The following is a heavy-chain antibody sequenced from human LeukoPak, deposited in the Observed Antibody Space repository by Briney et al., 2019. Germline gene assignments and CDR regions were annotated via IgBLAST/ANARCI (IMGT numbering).Heavy chain of an antibody. CDR2: IYTSGST. J-gene: IGHJ6*03. CDR3: ARVYDFWSGNLYNYYYMDV. CDR1: GGSISSYY. D-gene: IGHD3-3*01. V-gene: IGHV4-4*07. Sequence: SETLSLTCTVSGGSISSYYWSWIRQPAGKGLEWIGRIYTSGSTNYNPSPKSRVTISVDKSKNQFSLKLSSVTAADTAVYYCARVYDFWSGNLYNYYYMDVWGKGTTVTVSS.